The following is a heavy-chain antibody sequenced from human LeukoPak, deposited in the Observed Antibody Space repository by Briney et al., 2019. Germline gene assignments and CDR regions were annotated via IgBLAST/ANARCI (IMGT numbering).Heavy chain of an antibody. V-gene: IGHV3-30*02. Sequence: GGSLRLSCAASGFTFSSYGMHWVRQAPGKGLEWVAVIWYDGSNKYYADSVKGRFTISRDNSKNTLYLQMSSLRAEDTAVYYCVRSRGSRPGYFDLWGRGTLVTVSS. CDR1: GFTFSSYG. CDR3: VRSRGSRPGYFDL. D-gene: IGHD3-3*01. J-gene: IGHJ2*01. CDR2: IWYDGSNK.